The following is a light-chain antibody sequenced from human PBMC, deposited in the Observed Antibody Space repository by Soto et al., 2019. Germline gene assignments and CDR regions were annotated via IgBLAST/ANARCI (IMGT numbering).Light chain of an antibody. J-gene: IGKJ2*01. Sequence: IVLTQSLGILSLSPGEGATLSCRASQSVTGSYLAWYQQKPGQSPRLLIYGASSRATGIPDRFSGSGSGTDFTLTISRLEPEDFAVYYCHQYGNSPPTFGQGTKVEIK. V-gene: IGKV3-20*01. CDR1: QSVTGSY. CDR3: HQYGNSPPT. CDR2: GAS.